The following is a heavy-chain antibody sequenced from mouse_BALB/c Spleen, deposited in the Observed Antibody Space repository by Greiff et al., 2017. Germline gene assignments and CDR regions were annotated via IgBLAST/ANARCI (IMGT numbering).Heavy chain of an antibody. CDR3: GRALYYEGFAY. CDR1: GFSLTSYD. Sequence: QVQLKESGPGLVAPSQSLSITCTVSGFSLTSYDISWIRQPPGKGLEWLGVIWTGGGTNYNSAFMSRLSISKDNSKSQVFLKMNSLQTDDTAIYYCGRALYYEGFAYWGQGTLVTVSA. CDR2: IWTGGGT. V-gene: IGHV2-9-2*01. D-gene: IGHD2-4*01. J-gene: IGHJ3*01.